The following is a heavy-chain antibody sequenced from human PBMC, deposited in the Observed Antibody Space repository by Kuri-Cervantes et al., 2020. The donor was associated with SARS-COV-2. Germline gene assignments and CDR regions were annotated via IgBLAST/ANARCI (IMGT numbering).Heavy chain of an antibody. CDR3: ARGTNLYYGSGSYPAPYYYYGMDV. J-gene: IGHJ6*02. Sequence: GGSLRLSCAASRFTFSDYYMSWIRQAPGKGLEWVSYISSSGSTIYYADSVKGRFTISRDNAKNSLYLQTNSLRAEDTAVYYCARGTNLYYGSGSYPAPYYYYGMDVWGQGTTVTVSS. V-gene: IGHV3-11*01. D-gene: IGHD3-10*01. CDR2: ISSSGSTI. CDR1: RFTFSDYY.